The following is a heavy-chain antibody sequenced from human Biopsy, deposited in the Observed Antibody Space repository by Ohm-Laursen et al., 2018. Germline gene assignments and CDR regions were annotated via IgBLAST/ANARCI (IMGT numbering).Heavy chain of an antibody. CDR3: ARTPRDSFWSGSYKRGLWFDP. Sequence: SQTLSLTCTVSGGSISSGNDYWSWIRQHPGKGLEWIGYIYYSGSTYYTPSLKSRVIISLDTSKNQFSLKLSSVIAADTAVYYCARTPRDSFWSGSYKRGLWFDPWGQGTLVIVSS. D-gene: IGHD3-3*01. V-gene: IGHV4-31*03. CDR2: IYYSGST. J-gene: IGHJ5*02. CDR1: GGSISSGNDY.